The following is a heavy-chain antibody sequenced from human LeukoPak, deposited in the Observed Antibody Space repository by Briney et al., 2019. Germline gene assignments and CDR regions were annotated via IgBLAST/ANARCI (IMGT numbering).Heavy chain of an antibody. CDR1: GFTFSTYT. Sequence: GSLRLSCAASGFTFSTYTMNWVRQAPGKGLEGVSSISSNIDYQYYTDSVKGRFTISSDNAKNSLYLQMQRLGVEDTAVYYCARDGTGVPRIFGNFDSWGQGTLVTVSS. CDR3: ARDGTGVPRIFGNFDS. V-gene: IGHV3-21*01. CDR2: ISSNIDYQ. J-gene: IGHJ5*01. D-gene: IGHD3-3*01.